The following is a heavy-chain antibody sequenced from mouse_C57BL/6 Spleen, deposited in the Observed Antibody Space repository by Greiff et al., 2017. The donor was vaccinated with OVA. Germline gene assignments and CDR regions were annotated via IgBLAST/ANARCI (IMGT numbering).Heavy chain of an antibody. V-gene: IGHV5-17*01. Sequence: EVQLVESGGGLVKPGGSLKLSCAASGFTFSDYGMHWVRQAPEKGLEWAAYISSGSSTIYYADTVKGRFTIARDNAKNTLFLQMTSLRSEDTAMYYCARPDFSCYAMDYWGQGTSVTVSS. CDR2: ISSGSSTI. CDR1: GFTFSDYG. J-gene: IGHJ4*01. CDR3: ARPDFSCYAMDY. D-gene: IGHD2-12*01.